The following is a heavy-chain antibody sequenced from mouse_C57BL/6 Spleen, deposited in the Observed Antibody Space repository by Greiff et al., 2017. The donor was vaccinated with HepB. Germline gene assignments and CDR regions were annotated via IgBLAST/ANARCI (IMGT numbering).Heavy chain of an antibody. CDR2: IDPSDSET. Sequence: QVQLKESGAELVRPGSSVKLSCKASGYTFTSYWMHWVKQRPIQGLEWIGNIDPSDSETHYNQKFKDKATLTVDKSSSTAYMQLSSLTSEDSAVYYCALYYDYDGAWFAYWGQGTLVTVSA. D-gene: IGHD2-4*01. J-gene: IGHJ3*01. CDR1: GYTFTSYW. CDR3: ALYYDYDGAWFAY. V-gene: IGHV1-52*01.